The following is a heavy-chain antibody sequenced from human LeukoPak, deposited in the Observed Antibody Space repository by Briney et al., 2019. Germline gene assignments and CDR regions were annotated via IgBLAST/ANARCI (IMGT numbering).Heavy chain of an antibody. J-gene: IGHJ4*02. Sequence: PSETLSLTCTVSGGSISSYYWSWIRQPPGKGLEWIGYIYYSGSTNYNPSLKSRVTISVDTSKNQFSLKLSSVTAADTAVYYCARGSPRRVRGVRSVNFDYWGQGTLVTVSS. CDR2: IYYSGST. CDR3: ARGSPRRVRGVRSVNFDY. CDR1: GGSISSYY. D-gene: IGHD3-10*01. V-gene: IGHV4-59*12.